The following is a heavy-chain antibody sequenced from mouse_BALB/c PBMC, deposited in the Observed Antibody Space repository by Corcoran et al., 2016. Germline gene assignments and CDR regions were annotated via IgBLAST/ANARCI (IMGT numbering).Heavy chain of an antibody. CDR2: IFPGSYNT. V-gene: IGHV1-9*01. D-gene: IGHD1-1*01. CDR3: ARSGHYLMDY. CDR1: GYTFSSYW. J-gene: IGHJ4*01. Sequence: QVQLQQSGAELMKPGASVKISCKATGYTFSSYWIEWVKQRPGHGLEWIGEIFPGSYNTNYNEKFMGKTTFTADTSSNTAYMQLSSLTSEDSAVYYGARSGHYLMDYGGQGTAVTVSS.